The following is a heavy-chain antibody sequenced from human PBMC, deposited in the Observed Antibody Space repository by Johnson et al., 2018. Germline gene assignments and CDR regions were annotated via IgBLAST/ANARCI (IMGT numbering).Heavy chain of an antibody. CDR1: GGSITSYY. CDR2: IYYSGRT. D-gene: IGHD3-10*01. CDR3: ARGVAHPYYYYGMDV. V-gene: IGHV4-59*01. Sequence: QVQLQESGPGLVKPSETLSLTCTVSGGSITSYYWSWIRQPPGKGLEWIGYIYYSGRTNYNPSLKSRVSISVDTSKNQFSLNLSSVTAADTAVYYCARGVAHPYYYYGMDVWGQGTTVTVSS. J-gene: IGHJ6*02.